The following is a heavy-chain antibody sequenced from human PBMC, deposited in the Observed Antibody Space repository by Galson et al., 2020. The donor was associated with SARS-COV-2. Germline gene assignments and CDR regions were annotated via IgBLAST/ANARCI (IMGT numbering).Heavy chain of an antibody. Sequence: ASETLSLTCTVSGGSISSGDYYWSWIRQPPGKGLEWIGYIYYSGSTYYNPSLKSRVTISVDTSKNQFSLKLSSVTAADTAVYYCARDQTKNAVLTVYYYYYGMDVWGQVTTVTVAS. V-gene: IGHV4-30-4*01. CDR3: ARDQTKNAVLTVYYYYYGMDV. CDR1: GGSISSGDYY. J-gene: IGHJ6*02. CDR2: IYYSGST. D-gene: IGHD3-9*01.